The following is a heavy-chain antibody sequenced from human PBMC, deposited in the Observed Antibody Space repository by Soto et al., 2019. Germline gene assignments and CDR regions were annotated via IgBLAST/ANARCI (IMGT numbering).Heavy chain of an antibody. D-gene: IGHD3-22*01. CDR3: AREGASGSHIGY. V-gene: IGHV1-69*01. Sequence: QVQLVQSGAEVKKPGSSVKVSCKASGGTFSSYAISWVRQAPGQGLEWMGGIIPSFGTANYAQKFQGRVTITADESTSTAYMEMSSLRSEDTAVYYCAREGASGSHIGYWGQGTLVTVSS. J-gene: IGHJ4*02. CDR1: GGTFSSYA. CDR2: IIPSFGTA.